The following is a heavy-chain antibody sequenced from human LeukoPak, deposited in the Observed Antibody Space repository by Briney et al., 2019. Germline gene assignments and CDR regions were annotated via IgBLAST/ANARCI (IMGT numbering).Heavy chain of an antibody. CDR2: INHSGST. CDR3: AGTNYGDYELDY. Sequence: SETLSLTCAVYGGSFSGYYWSWIRQPPGKGLEWIGEINHSGSTNYNPSLKSRVTISVDTSKNQFSLKLSSVTAADTAVYYCAGTNYGDYELDYWGQGTLVTVSS. CDR1: GGSFSGYY. V-gene: IGHV4-34*01. D-gene: IGHD4-17*01. J-gene: IGHJ4*02.